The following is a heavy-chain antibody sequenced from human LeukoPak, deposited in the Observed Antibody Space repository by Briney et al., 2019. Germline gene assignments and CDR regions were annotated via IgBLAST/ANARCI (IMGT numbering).Heavy chain of an antibody. CDR1: GGSFSGYY. Sequence: SETLSLTCAVSGGSFSGYYWSWIRQPPGKGLEWIGEINHSGSTNYNPSLKRQVTISVDTSKNQFSLKLSSVAAADTAVYYCARVPYCSSTSCYLRAFDIWGQGTMVTVSS. V-gene: IGHV4-34*01. D-gene: IGHD2-2*01. J-gene: IGHJ3*02. CDR2: INHSGST. CDR3: ARVPYCSSTSCYLRAFDI.